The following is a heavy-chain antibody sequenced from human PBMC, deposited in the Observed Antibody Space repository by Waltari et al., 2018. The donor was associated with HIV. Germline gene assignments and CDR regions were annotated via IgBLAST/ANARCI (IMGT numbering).Heavy chain of an antibody. J-gene: IGHJ4*02. D-gene: IGHD2-2*01. CDR2: ISDNGNA. CDR1: GGSFTSYN. V-gene: IGHV4-34*02. CDR3: ARHSGIDCSSTSCFKRPFDY. Sequence: QVRLQQWGAGQLRPPESLSLTCAVYGGSFTSYNWAWIRQPPGKGLEWIGEISDNGNANYSPSLKSRVTISMDSDKNQFSLTLSSVTAADTAVYFCARHSGIDCSSTSCFKRPFDYWGQGSLVTVSS.